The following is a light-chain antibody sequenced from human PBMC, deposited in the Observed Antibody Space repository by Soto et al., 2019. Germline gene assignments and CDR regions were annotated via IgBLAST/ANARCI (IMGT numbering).Light chain of an antibody. Sequence: QSALTQPASVSGSPGQSITISCTGTSSDVGNYNRVSWYQQHPGKALKLMIYEDTKRPSGVSNRFSGSKSGNTAYLTISGLQTEDEADYYCCSYAGRVINYVFGTRTKLTVL. V-gene: IGLV2-23*01. CDR1: SSDVGNYNR. CDR3: CSYAGRVINYV. J-gene: IGLJ1*01. CDR2: EDT.